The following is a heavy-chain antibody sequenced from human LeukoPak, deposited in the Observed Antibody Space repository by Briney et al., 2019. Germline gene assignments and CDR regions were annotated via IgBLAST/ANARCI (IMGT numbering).Heavy chain of an antibody. CDR1: GFTFSDYY. CDR3: AKDRGSLNHLRRITIPLVDY. J-gene: IGHJ4*02. CDR2: ISSSSSYT. D-gene: IGHD3-3*01. Sequence: GGSLRLSCAASGFTFSDYYMSWIRQAPGKGLEWVSYISSSSSYTNYADSVKGRFTISRDNAKNSLYLQMNSLRAEDTAVYYCAKDRGSLNHLRRITIPLVDYWGQGTLVTVSS. V-gene: IGHV3-11*05.